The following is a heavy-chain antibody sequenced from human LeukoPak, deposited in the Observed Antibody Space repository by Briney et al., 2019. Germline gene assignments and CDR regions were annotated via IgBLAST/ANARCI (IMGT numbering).Heavy chain of an antibody. CDR1: GYTFTSYG. D-gene: IGHD2-2*01. CDR2: ISAYNGNT. CDR3: ARGTDIVVVPAAVDY. V-gene: IGHV1-18*01. J-gene: IGHJ4*02. Sequence: APVKVSCKASGYTFTSYGISWVRQAPGQGVEWMGWISAYNGNTNYAQKLQGRVTMTTDTSTSTAYMELRSLRSDDTAVYYCARGTDIVVVPAAVDYWGQGTLVTVSS.